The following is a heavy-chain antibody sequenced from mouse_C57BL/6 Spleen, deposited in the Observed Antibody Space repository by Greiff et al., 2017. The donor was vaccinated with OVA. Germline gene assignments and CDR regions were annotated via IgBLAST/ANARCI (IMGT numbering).Heavy chain of an antibody. J-gene: IGHJ4*01. CDR3: TRDRSNFLYAMDY. Sequence: DVMLVESGEGLVKPGGSLKLSCAASGFTFCSYAMSWVRQTPEKRLEWVAYISSGGDYIYYADTVKGRFTISRDNARNTLYLQMSSLKSEDTAMYYCTRDRSNFLYAMDYWGQGTSVTVSS. CDR1: GFTFCSYA. CDR2: ISSGGDYI. V-gene: IGHV5-9-1*02. D-gene: IGHD2-5*01.